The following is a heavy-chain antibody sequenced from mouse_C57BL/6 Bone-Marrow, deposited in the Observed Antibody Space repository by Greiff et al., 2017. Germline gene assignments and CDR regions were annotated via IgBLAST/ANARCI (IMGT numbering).Heavy chain of an antibody. Sequence: EVKLVESGGGLVKPGGSLKLSCAASGFTFSDYGMHWVRQAPEKGLEWVAYISSGSSTIYYADTVKGRFTISRDNAKNTLFLQMTSLRPEDTAMYYCAGQNDGYWYAMDYWGQGTSVTVSS. CDR3: AGQNDGYWYAMDY. V-gene: IGHV5-17*01. D-gene: IGHD2-3*01. CDR1: GFTFSDYG. CDR2: ISSGSSTI. J-gene: IGHJ4*01.